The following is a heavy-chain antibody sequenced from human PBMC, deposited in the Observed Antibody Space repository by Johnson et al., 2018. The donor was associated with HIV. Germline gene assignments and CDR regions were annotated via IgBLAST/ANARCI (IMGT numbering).Heavy chain of an antibody. CDR1: GFTVSSNY. D-gene: IGHD1-26*01. CDR2: IYSGGST. J-gene: IGHJ3*02. Sequence: VQLVESGGGLVQPGGSLRLSCAASGFTVSSNYMSWVRQAPGKGLEWVSVIYSGGSTYYADSVKDRFTISRDNSKNTLYLQMNSLRAEDTAVYYCAKGASGSQRRGAFHIWGQGTMVTVSS. V-gene: IGHV3-66*01. CDR3: AKGASGSQRRGAFHI.